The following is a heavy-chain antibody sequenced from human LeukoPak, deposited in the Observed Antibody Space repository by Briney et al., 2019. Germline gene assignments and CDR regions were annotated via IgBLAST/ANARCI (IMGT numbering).Heavy chain of an antibody. J-gene: IGHJ4*02. Sequence: GGSLRLSCAASGFTFSTYGMSWVRQAPGKGLVWVSRINSDGSSTSYADSVKGRFTISRDNAKNTLYLQMNSLRAEDTAVYYCASQRWLQSSFDYWGQGTLVTVSS. CDR3: ASQRWLQSSFDY. D-gene: IGHD5-24*01. CDR2: INSDGSST. V-gene: IGHV3-74*01. CDR1: GFTFSTYG.